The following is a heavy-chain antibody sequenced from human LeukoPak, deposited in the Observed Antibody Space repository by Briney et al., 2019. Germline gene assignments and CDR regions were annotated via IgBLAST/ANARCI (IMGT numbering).Heavy chain of an antibody. Sequence: SETLSLTCTVSGGSISSSSYYWGWIRQPPGKGLEWIGSIYYSGSTYYNPSLKSRVTISIDTSKNQFSLKLNSVTAADTAVYYCAYHVGSYDAFDIWGQGTMVTVSS. CDR2: IYYSGST. CDR1: GGSISSSSYY. D-gene: IGHD1-26*01. CDR3: AYHVGSYDAFDI. J-gene: IGHJ3*02. V-gene: IGHV4-39*01.